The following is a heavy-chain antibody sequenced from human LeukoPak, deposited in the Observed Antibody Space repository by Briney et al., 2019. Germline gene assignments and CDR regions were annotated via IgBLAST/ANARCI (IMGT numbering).Heavy chain of an antibody. V-gene: IGHV5-51*01. CDR1: GYTFSSCW. D-gene: IGHD2-15*01. Sequence: GQSLKISCRGSGYTFSSCWIGWVRQLPGKGLEWMGIIYPDDSDIRYSPSFQGQVTFSADKSISTAYLQWSGLKASDTAMYYCARELYCSGGSCYHFDYWGQGTLVTVSS. CDR3: ARELYCSGGSCYHFDY. CDR2: IYPDDSDI. J-gene: IGHJ4*02.